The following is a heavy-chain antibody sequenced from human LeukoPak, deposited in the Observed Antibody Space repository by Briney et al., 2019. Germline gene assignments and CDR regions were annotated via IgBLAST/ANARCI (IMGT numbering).Heavy chain of an antibody. Sequence: GESLKISCKGSGYSFTSCWIGWVRQMPGKGLEWMGIIYPDDSDTIYSPSFQGQVTISADKSTSTAHLQWSSLTASGTAMYYCARHDYSGTYSIDYWGQGTLVTVSS. J-gene: IGHJ4*02. CDR1: GYSFTSCW. CDR3: ARHDYSGTYSIDY. CDR2: IYPDDSDT. V-gene: IGHV5-51*01. D-gene: IGHD1-26*01.